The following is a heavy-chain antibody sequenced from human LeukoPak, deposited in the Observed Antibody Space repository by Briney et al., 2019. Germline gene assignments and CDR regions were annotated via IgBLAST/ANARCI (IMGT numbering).Heavy chain of an antibody. J-gene: IGHJ4*02. D-gene: IGHD3-22*01. CDR1: GFTFSSYE. V-gene: IGHV3-30*02. CDR2: IRFDGSNK. CDR3: ATFPYYFDSSGSYYFDF. Sequence: GGSLRLSCAASGFTFSSYEMNWVRQAPGKGLEWVAFIRFDGSNKYYADSVKGRFTISRDNSKNTLYLQMSSLRAEDTAVFYCATFPYYFDSSGSYYFDFWGQGTLVTVSS.